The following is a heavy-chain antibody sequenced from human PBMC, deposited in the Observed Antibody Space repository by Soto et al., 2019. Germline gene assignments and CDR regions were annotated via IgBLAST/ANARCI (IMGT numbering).Heavy chain of an antibody. D-gene: IGHD2-2*02. CDR2: IIPLTDTI. J-gene: IGHJ6*02. CDR1: GGTFSNYA. Sequence: VQLVQSGAEVKKPGSSVRVSCKASGGTFSNYAISWVRQAPGQGLEWMGAIIPLTDTINYAQRFQGRVTITADKSTTTAFMEVSSLRSEDTAVYYCARDDCSYNSCYKCGMGVWGQGTTVIVSS. CDR3: ARDDCSYNSCYKCGMGV. V-gene: IGHV1-69*06.